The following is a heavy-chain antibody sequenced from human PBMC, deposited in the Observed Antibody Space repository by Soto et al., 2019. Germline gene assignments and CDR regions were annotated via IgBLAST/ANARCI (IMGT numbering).Heavy chain of an antibody. CDR3: ARGVAGWWIGDSETFFDY. D-gene: IGHD3-10*01. Sequence: QVQLVQSGAEVKKPGASVKVSCKASGYTVTTSAISWVRQAPGQGLEWMGWINPYNGNTNSAEKVQGRVTMTTDTSTSTAYMEMRSLRCDDPAVYYCARGVAGWWIGDSETFFDYWGQGTLVTVSS. V-gene: IGHV1-18*01. CDR1: GYTVTTSA. CDR2: INPYNGNT. J-gene: IGHJ4*02.